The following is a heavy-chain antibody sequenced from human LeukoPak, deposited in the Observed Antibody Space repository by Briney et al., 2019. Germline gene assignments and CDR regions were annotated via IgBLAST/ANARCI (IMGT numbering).Heavy chain of an antibody. CDR3: AKAPGGIVGY. CDR1: GFTFSSYA. CDR2: INGGGGST. V-gene: IGHV3-23*01. J-gene: IGHJ4*02. D-gene: IGHD3-16*01. Sequence: GGTLRLSCAASGFTFSSYAMSWVRQAPGKGLEWVSAINGGGGSTYYADSVKGRFTISRDNSKNTLYLQMNSLRAEDTAVYYCAKAPGGIVGYWGQGTLVTVSS.